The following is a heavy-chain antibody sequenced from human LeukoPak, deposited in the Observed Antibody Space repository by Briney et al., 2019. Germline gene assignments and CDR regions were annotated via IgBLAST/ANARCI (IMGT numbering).Heavy chain of an antibody. CDR2: INPNSGGT. CDR3: AAGYCSSTSCPLLDY. J-gene: IGHJ4*02. D-gene: IGHD2-2*01. V-gene: IGHV1-2*02. Sequence: ASVKVSCKASGYTFTGYYMHWVRQAPGQGLEWMGWINPNSGGTNYAQKFQGRVTMTRDTSISTAYMELSRLRSDDTAVYYCAAGYCSSTSCPLLDYWGQGTLATVSS. CDR1: GYTFTGYY.